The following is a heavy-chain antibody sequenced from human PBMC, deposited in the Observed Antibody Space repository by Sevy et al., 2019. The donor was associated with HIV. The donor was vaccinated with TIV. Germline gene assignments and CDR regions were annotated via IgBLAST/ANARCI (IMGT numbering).Heavy chain of an antibody. CDR2: ISSSGSTI. Sequence: GGSLRLSCAASGFTFSSYEMNWVRQAPGKGLEWVSYISSSGSTIYYADSVKGRFTISRDNSKNTLYLQMNSLRAEDTAIYFCAKDHDNNWFDPWGQGTLVTVSS. CDR1: GFTFSSYE. V-gene: IGHV3-48*03. D-gene: IGHD3-9*01. J-gene: IGHJ5*02. CDR3: AKDHDNNWFDP.